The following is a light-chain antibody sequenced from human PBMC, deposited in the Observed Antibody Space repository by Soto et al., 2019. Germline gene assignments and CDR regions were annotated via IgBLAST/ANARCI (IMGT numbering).Light chain of an antibody. CDR2: GDN. CDR3: QSYDNSLSGLEL. V-gene: IGLV1-40*01. Sequence: QSVLTQPPSVSGAPGQRVTISCTGSSSNIGARYDVYWYQQLPGTAPRLLIYGDNRRPSGVPDRFSASKSGTSASLAITGLQAEDEADYYCQSYDNSLSGLELFGGWTKLTVL. J-gene: IGLJ2*01. CDR1: SSNIGARYD.